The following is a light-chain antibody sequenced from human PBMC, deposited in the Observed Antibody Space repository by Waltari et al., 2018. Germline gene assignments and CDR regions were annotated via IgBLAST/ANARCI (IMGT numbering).Light chain of an antibody. J-gene: IGKJ1*01. CDR1: QSSSGD. V-gene: IGKV1-39*01. Sequence: DIQMTQSPSSLSASIGDRVTITCRASQSSSGDLNWYQQTPGKAPKVLIYGASTLKSGVPSRFSGSGSGTDFTFTISSLQLEDSATYYCLQSYKSPWGFGQGTKVEIK. CDR2: GAS. CDR3: LQSYKSPWG.